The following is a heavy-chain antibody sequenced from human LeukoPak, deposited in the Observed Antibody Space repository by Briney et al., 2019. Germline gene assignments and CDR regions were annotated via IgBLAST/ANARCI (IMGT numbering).Heavy chain of an antibody. CDR1: GFTFSSYG. CDR3: ARAERYCSGGSCQRPFDY. Sequence: GGSLRLSCAASGFTFSSYGMHWVRQAPGKGLEWVANIKQDGSEKYYVDSVKGRFTISRDNAKNSLYLQMNSLRAEDTAVYYCARAERYCSGGSCQRPFDYWGQGTLVTVSS. J-gene: IGHJ4*02. CDR2: IKQDGSEK. D-gene: IGHD2-15*01. V-gene: IGHV3-7*01.